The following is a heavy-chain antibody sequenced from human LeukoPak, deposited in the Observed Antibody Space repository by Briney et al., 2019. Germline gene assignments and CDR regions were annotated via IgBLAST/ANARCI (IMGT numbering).Heavy chain of an antibody. Sequence: GGSLRLSCAASGFTFSSYWMSWVRQAPGKGLEWVANIKQDGSEKYYVDSVKGRFTISRDNAKNSLYLQMNSLRAEDTAVYYCARARFFSANWFDPWGQGTLVTVSS. V-gene: IGHV3-7*01. D-gene: IGHD3-3*01. J-gene: IGHJ5*02. CDR2: IKQDGSEK. CDR3: ARARFFSANWFDP. CDR1: GFTFSSYW.